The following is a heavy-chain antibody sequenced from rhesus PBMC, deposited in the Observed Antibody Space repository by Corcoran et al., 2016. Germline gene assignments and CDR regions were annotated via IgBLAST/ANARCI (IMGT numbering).Heavy chain of an antibody. J-gene: IGHJ5-1*01. Sequence: QVQLQESGPGLVKPSETLSLTCAVSGGSISSGYYYWSWIRQPPGKGLEWIGYITYSGSTSSNPTLTIRVTISRGTSKNPFSLRLSPVTAADTSVYYCASGFDVWGPRVRVTVSS. CDR3: ASGFDV. CDR2: ITYSGST. CDR1: GGSISSGYYY. V-gene: IGHV4-122*02.